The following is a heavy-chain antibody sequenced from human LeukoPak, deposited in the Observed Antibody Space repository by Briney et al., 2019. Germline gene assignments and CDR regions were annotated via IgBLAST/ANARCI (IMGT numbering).Heavy chain of an antibody. CDR3: ARERITMVRGPGDAFDI. Sequence: GGSLRLSCAASGFTFDDYAMHWVRQAPGKGLEWVSGISWNSGSIGYADSVKGRFTISRDNSKNTLYLQMNSLRAEDTAVYYCARERITMVRGPGDAFDIWGQGTMVTVSS. D-gene: IGHD3-10*01. CDR1: GFTFDDYA. J-gene: IGHJ3*02. CDR2: ISWNSGSI. V-gene: IGHV3-9*01.